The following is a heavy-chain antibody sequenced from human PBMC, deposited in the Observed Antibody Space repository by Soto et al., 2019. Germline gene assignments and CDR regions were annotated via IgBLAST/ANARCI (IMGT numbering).Heavy chain of an antibody. J-gene: IGHJ4*02. CDR1: GFTVSSNY. D-gene: IGHD3-3*01. Sequence: PGGSLRLSCAASGFTVSSNYMSWVRQAPGKGLEWVSVIYSGGSTYYADSVKGRFTISRDNSKNTLYLQMNSLRAEDTAVYYCAKALGAITIFGVVTPHYFDYWGQGTLVTVSS. V-gene: IGHV3-66*01. CDR2: IYSGGST. CDR3: AKALGAITIFGVVTPHYFDY.